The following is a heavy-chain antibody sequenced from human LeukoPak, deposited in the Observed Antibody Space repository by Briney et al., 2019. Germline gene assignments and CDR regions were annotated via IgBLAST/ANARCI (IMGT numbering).Heavy chain of an antibody. D-gene: IGHD3-10*01. Sequence: GGSLRLSCAASGFTFSSYGMHWVRQAPGKGLEWVAFIRYDGSYKNYADSVKGRFTISRDNSKNILYLQMNSLRAEDTAVYYCAKDQGVSTASDYWGQGTLVTVSS. J-gene: IGHJ4*02. CDR3: AKDQGVSTASDY. CDR2: IRYDGSYK. V-gene: IGHV3-30*02. CDR1: GFTFSSYG.